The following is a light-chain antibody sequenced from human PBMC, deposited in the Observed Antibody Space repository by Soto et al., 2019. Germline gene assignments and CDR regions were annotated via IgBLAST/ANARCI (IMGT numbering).Light chain of an antibody. J-gene: IGLJ2*01. CDR3: SSSASSSPHVV. Sequence: QSVLTQPASVSGSPGQSITISCTGTSSDVGAYNYVSWYQQHPGKDPKLMIYDVSYRPSGDSDRFSGAKSGNTASLTISGLLAEDEADYYCSSSASSSPHVVFGGGTKLTVL. CDR1: SSDVGAYNY. V-gene: IGLV2-14*03. CDR2: DVS.